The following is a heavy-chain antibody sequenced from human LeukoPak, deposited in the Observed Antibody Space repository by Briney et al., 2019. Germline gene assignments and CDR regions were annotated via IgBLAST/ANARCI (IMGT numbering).Heavy chain of an antibody. Sequence: GGSLRLSCAASGFTFSSYSMNWVRQAPGKGLEWVSAISDSGNTYHADSVEGRFTISRDSSKNTLFLQMNRLRPEDAAVYYCAKAPVTTCRGAYCYPFDYWGQGTLVTVSS. CDR3: AKAPVTTCRGAYCYPFDY. J-gene: IGHJ4*02. D-gene: IGHD2-21*01. V-gene: IGHV3-23*01. CDR1: GFTFSSYS. CDR2: ISDSGNT.